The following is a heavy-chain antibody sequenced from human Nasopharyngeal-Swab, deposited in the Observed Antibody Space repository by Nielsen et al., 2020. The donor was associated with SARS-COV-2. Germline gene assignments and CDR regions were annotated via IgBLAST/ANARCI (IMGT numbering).Heavy chain of an antibody. CDR3: ARDFWNDAFDI. Sequence: GESLKISCAASGVTVSSNYMSWVCQAPGKGLEWVSVIYSGGSTYYADSVKGRFTISRDNSKNTLYLQMNSLRAEDTAVYYCARDFWNDAFDIWGQGTMVTVSS. V-gene: IGHV3-53*01. J-gene: IGHJ3*02. CDR2: IYSGGST. D-gene: IGHD3-3*01. CDR1: GVTVSSNY.